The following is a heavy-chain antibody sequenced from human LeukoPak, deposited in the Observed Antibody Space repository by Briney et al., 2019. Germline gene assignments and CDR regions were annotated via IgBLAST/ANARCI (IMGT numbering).Heavy chain of an antibody. D-gene: IGHD3-10*01. Sequence: PGGSLRLSCAASGFTFSSYSMNWVRQAPGKGLEWVSYFSSSSSTIYYADSVKGRFTISRDNAKNSLYLQMNSLRAEDTAVYYCARGPGTLGKAPHRKWFGDPWGQGTLVTVSS. J-gene: IGHJ5*02. V-gene: IGHV3-48*04. CDR1: GFTFSSYS. CDR3: ARGPGTLGKAPHRKWFGDP. CDR2: FSSSSSTI.